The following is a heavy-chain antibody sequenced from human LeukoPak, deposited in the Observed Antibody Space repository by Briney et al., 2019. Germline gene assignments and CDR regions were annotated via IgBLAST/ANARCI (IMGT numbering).Heavy chain of an antibody. CDR2: ISSSGSTK. Sequence: GGSLRLSCAASGFTFSSHEMNWVRQAPGKGLEWVSYISSSGSTKYYAESLKGRFTISRDTAKDSLYLHMNSLRAEDTAVYYCARDLQAEVGFLSGHGFDYWGQGTLVTVSS. V-gene: IGHV3-48*03. J-gene: IGHJ4*02. CDR3: ARDLQAEVGFLSGHGFDY. D-gene: IGHD3-3*01. CDR1: GFTFSSHE.